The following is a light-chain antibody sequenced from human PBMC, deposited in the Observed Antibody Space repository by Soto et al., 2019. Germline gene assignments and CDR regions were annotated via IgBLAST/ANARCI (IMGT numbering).Light chain of an antibody. CDR1: QGIRSY. J-gene: IGKJ4*01. CDR2: LAS. V-gene: IGKV1-9*01. Sequence: DIQLTQSPASLSASVGDRVTITCRASQGIRSYLAWYQQKPGKAPKLLIFLASTLQSGVPSRFSGSGSGTDFSLTINSLQPEDVATYYCQCLNSFPLSFGGGTKVEIK. CDR3: QCLNSFPLS.